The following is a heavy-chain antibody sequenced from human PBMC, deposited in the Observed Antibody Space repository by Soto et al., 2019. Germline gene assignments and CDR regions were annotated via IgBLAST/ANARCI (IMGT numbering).Heavy chain of an antibody. V-gene: IGHV1-3*01. CDR3: ARDYGVLWFGELNWFDP. Sequence: APVKGSLKASGYTFTSYSMHLGGQAPRQKLEWMGWINAGNGNTKYSQKFQGRVTITRDTSASTAYMELSSLRSEDTAVYYCARDYGVLWFGELNWFDPWGQGTLVTVSS. CDR1: GYTFTSYS. J-gene: IGHJ5*02. D-gene: IGHD3-10*01. CDR2: INAGNGNT.